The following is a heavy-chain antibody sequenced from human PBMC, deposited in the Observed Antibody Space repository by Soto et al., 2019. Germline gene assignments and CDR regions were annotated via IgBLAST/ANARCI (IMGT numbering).Heavy chain of an antibody. CDR1: GGSISSSSYY. J-gene: IGHJ4*02. Sequence: AETLSLTCTVCGGSISSSSYYWGWVRQPPGKGLEWIGSIYYSASTYYNPSLKSRVTISADTSKNQFSLKLSSVTAADTAVYYCARHTPAISISDHWGQGTLVTVSS. CDR3: ARHTPAISISDH. D-gene: IGHD2-15*01. V-gene: IGHV4-39*01. CDR2: IYYSAST.